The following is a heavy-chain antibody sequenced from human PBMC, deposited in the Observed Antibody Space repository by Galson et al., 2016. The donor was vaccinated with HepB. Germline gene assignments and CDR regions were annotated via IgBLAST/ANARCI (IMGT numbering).Heavy chain of an antibody. Sequence: SLRLSCAASGFNFSSQSMNWIRQAPGKGLEWVSSISFTSNYISYADSVKGRFTISRYNAKNSVYLQMNSLRAEDTGFYYCAKDKSGTTFDHWGKGTLVTVSS. J-gene: IGHJ4*02. V-gene: IGHV3-21*01. CDR3: AKDKSGTTFDH. D-gene: IGHD1-1*01. CDR2: ISFTSNYI. CDR1: GFNFSSQS.